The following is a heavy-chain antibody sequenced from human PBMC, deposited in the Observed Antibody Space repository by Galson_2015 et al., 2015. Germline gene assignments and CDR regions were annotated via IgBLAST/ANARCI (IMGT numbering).Heavy chain of an antibody. CDR3: AKGGGSGSVYDYGMDV. J-gene: IGHJ6*02. CDR1: GYTPTELS. CDR2: FDPEDGGT. V-gene: IGHV1-24*01. Sequence: SVKVSCKVSGYTPTELSIHWVRQALGKGLEWMGGFDPEDGGTIYAQKFQGRVTMTEDTSTDTAYMELSSLRYEGTAVYYCAKGGGSGSVYDYGMDVWGQGTTVTVSS. D-gene: IGHD3-10*01.